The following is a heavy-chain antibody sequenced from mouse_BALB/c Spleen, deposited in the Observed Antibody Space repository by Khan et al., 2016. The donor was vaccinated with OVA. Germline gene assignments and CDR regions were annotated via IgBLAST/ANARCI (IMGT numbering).Heavy chain of an antibody. Sequence: QVQLKQSGAELARPGASVTMSCKASGYTFTAYTIHWVKQRPGQGLEWIGYINPSNDYTNYNQKFKDKATLTADKSSSTAYMQLSSLTSEDSAVYYCIRERAYYRNDGWFAYWGQGTLVTVSA. CDR3: IRERAYYRNDGWFAY. V-gene: IGHV1-4*01. CDR2: INPSNDYT. CDR1: GYTFTAYT. D-gene: IGHD2-14*01. J-gene: IGHJ3*01.